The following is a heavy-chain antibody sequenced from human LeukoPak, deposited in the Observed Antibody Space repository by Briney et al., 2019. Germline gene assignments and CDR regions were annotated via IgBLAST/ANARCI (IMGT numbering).Heavy chain of an antibody. V-gene: IGHV4-34*01. J-gene: IGHJ6*02. CDR2: INHSGST. CDR1: GGSFSGYY. Sequence: SETLSLTCAVYGGSFSGYYWSWIRQPPGKGLEWIGEINHSGSTNYNPSLKSRVTISVDTSKNQLSLKLSSVTAADTAVYYCVRERTGERAYYYGMDVWGQGTTVTVSS. CDR3: VRERTGERAYYYGMDV. D-gene: IGHD7-27*01.